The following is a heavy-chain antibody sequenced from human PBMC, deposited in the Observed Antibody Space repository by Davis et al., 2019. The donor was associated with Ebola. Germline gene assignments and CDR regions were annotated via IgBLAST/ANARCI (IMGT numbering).Heavy chain of an antibody. CDR1: GFTFSSYS. CDR3: AKGNYDFWSGQTLYYFDY. Sequence: GESLKISCAASGFTFSSYSMNWVRQAPGKGLEWVSSISSSSSYIYYADSVKGRFTISRDNAKNSLYLQMNSLRAEDTAVYYCAKGNYDFWSGQTLYYFDYWGQGTLVTVSS. D-gene: IGHD3-3*01. CDR2: ISSSSSYI. V-gene: IGHV3-21*04. J-gene: IGHJ4*02.